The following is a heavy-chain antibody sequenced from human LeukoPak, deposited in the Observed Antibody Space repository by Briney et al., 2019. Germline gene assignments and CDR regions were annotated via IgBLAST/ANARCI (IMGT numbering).Heavy chain of an antibody. V-gene: IGHV3-74*01. CDR2: INPDGSTT. J-gene: IGHJ4*02. Sequence: PGGSLRLSCAASGFTFSTYWMHWVRQPLGKGLVWASRINPDGSTTNYADSVKGRFTISRDNAKNTLYLQMSSLTVEDTAVYYCVRIATVTTPDYWGQGTLVTVSS. CDR1: GFTFSTYW. CDR3: VRIATVTTPDY. D-gene: IGHD4-17*01.